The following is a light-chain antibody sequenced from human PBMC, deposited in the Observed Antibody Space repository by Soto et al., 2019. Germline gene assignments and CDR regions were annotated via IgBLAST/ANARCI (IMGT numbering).Light chain of an antibody. Sequence: EIVLTQSPGTLSLSPGETATLSCRASHTIGSTYLAWYQQRPGQAPRLLIYGTSSRATGIPDRFSGSGSGTDFTLTISRLEPEDFAVYFCQRYGSSPLITFGQGTRLEIK. CDR2: GTS. CDR3: QRYGSSPLIT. CDR1: HTIGSTY. J-gene: IGKJ5*01. V-gene: IGKV3-20*01.